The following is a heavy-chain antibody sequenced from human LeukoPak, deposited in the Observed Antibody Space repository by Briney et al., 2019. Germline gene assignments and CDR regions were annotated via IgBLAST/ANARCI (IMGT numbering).Heavy chain of an antibody. CDR1: GGTFSSYA. CDR3: ARVDIHYYDSSGYSWGAFDI. Sequence: ASVKVSCKASGGTFSSYAISWVRQAPGQGLEWMGGISPIFGTANYAQKFQGRVTITADESTSTAYMELSSLRSEDTAVYYCARVDIHYYDSSGYSWGAFDIWGQGTMVTVSS. D-gene: IGHD3-22*01. J-gene: IGHJ3*02. CDR2: ISPIFGTA. V-gene: IGHV1-69*13.